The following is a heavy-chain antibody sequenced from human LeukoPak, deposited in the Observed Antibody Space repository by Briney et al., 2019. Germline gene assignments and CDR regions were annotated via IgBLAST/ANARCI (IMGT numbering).Heavy chain of an antibody. V-gene: IGHV3-30*04. CDR2: ISYDGSNK. Sequence: GGSLRLSCAASGFTFSSYDMHWVRQAPGRGLEWVAVISYDGSNKYYADSVKGRFTISRDNAKNSLYLQMNSLRAEDTAVYYCAELGITMIGGVWGKGTTVTISS. J-gene: IGHJ6*04. CDR3: AELGITMIGGV. CDR1: GFTFSSYD. D-gene: IGHD3-10*02.